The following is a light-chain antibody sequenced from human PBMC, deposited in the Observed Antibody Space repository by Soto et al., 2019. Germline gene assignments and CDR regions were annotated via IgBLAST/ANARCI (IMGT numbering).Light chain of an antibody. CDR1: QNIWRL. V-gene: IGKV1-12*01. J-gene: IGKJ5*01. Sequence: DIQMTQSPSSVSASVGDRVTITCRASQNIWRLLAWYQQKPGKAPELLIYDASSLQSGVPPRFSGSGSGTDFTLTISSLKTEDFATYYCEQAGSFTITFGQGTRLEIK. CDR2: DAS. CDR3: EQAGSFTIT.